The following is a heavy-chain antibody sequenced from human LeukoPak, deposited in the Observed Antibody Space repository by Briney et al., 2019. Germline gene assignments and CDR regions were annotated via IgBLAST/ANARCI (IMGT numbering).Heavy chain of an antibody. V-gene: IGHV3-15*01. CDR1: GFTFSNAW. CDR3: TTFPYCGGDCYPDY. J-gene: IGHJ4*02. CDR2: IKSKTDGGTT. D-gene: IGHD2-21*02. Sequence: GGSLRLSCAASGFTFSNAWMSWVRQAPGKGLEWVGRIKSKTDGGTTDYAAPVKGRFTISRDDSKNTLYLQMNSLKTEDTAVYYCTTFPYCGGDCYPDYWGQGTLVTVSS.